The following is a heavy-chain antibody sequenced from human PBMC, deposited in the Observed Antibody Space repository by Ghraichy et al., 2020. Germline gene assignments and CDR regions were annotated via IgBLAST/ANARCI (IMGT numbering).Heavy chain of an antibody. CDR2: ISAYNGNT. J-gene: IGHJ5*02. Sequence: ASVKVSCKASGYTFTSYGISWVRQAPGQGLEWMGWISAYNGNTNYAQKLQGRVTMTTDTSTSTAYMELRSLRSDDTAVYYCARDIDIVVVTANNAFDPWGQGTLVTVSS. CDR3: ARDIDIVVVTANNAFDP. V-gene: IGHV1-18*01. CDR1: GYTFTSYG. D-gene: IGHD2-21*02.